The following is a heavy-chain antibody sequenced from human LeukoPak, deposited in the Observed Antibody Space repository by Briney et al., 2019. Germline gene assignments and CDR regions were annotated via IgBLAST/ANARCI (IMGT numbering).Heavy chain of an antibody. D-gene: IGHD3-10*01. J-gene: IGHJ6*04. CDR2: ISSSSSYT. V-gene: IGHV3-11*06. CDR3: ARDLGSGSYSFYYYYGMDV. CDR1: GFTFSDYC. Sequence: GGSLRLSCAAFGFTFSDYCMSWTRQAPGKGLEWVSYISSSSSYTNYADSVKGRFTISRDNAKNSLYLQMNSLRAEDTAVYYCARDLGSGSYSFYYYYGMDVWGKGTTDTVSS.